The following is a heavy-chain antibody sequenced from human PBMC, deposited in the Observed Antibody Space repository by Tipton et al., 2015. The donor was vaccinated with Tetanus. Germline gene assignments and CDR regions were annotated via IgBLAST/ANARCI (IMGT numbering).Heavy chain of an antibody. D-gene: IGHD6-6*01. V-gene: IGHV4-4*02. CDR2: IYHSGST. J-gene: IGHJ5*02. CDR1: GGSISSDKW. Sequence: TLSLTCAVSGGSISSDKWWSWVRQPPGKGLEWIGEIYHSGSTNYNPSLKSRVTISVDTSKNQFSLNLTSVTAADTAVYYCARDQGGGRVVRLNWLDPWGQGTLVTVSS. CDR3: ARDQGGGRVVRLNWLDP.